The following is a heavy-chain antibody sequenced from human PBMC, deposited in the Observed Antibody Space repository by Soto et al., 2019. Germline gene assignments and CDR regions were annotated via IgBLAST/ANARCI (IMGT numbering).Heavy chain of an antibody. J-gene: IGHJ5*01. CDR1: GFSLTTTGVG. CDR3: ARLQRHTSNYHSWFDS. V-gene: IGHV2-5*02. Sequence: QITLKESGPTLVKPTQTLTLTCTFSGFSLTTTGVGVVWIRQPPGKALECLAIIYWDDDKRYSPSLKSRLTITKDTSKNQVVLKMANMDSVETATYFCARLQRHTSNYHSWFDSWGQGTLVTVSS. CDR2: IYWDDDK. D-gene: IGHD3-9*01.